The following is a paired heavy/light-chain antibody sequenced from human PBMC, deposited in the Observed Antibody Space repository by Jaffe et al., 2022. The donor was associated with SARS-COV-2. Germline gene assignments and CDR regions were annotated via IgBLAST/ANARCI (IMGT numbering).Light chain of an antibody. CDR2: AAS. V-gene: IGKV1-17*01. Sequence: DIQMTQSPSSLSASVGDRVIIICRASQGIRSDLAWYQQKPGKAPKRLIFAASSLQSGVPSRFSGSGSGTEFTLTISTLQPEDFATYYCLQHDSYPLTFGGGTKVEIK. CDR1: QGIRSD. CDR3: LQHDSYPLT. J-gene: IGKJ4*01.
Heavy chain of an antibody. D-gene: IGHD3-3*02. CDR2: INQHGSEK. V-gene: IGHV3-7*01. CDR3: ARTGSIWDF. Sequence: ELQLVESGGGLVQPGGSLRLSCAASGFIFDSYWMGWVRQAPGKGLEWVANINQHGSEKYYVDSVKGRFTISRDNAKNSVYLQMSDLRAEDAAVYYCARTGSIWDFWGQGTLVTVSS. CDR1: GFIFDSYW. J-gene: IGHJ4*02.